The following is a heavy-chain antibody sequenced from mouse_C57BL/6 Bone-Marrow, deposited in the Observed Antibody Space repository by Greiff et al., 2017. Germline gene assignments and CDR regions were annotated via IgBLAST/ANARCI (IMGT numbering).Heavy chain of an antibody. CDR1: GYTFTSYW. D-gene: IGHD4-1*02. V-gene: IGHV1-50*01. Sequence: VQLQQPGAELVKPGASVKLSCKASGYTFTSYWMQWVKQRPGQGLEWIGEIDPSDSYTNYNLKFKGKATLTVDTSSSTAYMQLSSLTSEDSAVYYCARECNWDTGAMDYWGQGTSVTVSS. CDR2: IDPSDSYT. J-gene: IGHJ4*01. CDR3: ARECNWDTGAMDY.